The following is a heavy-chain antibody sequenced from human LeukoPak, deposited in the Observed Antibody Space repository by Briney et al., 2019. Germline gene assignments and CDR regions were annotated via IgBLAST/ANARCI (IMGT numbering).Heavy chain of an antibody. CDR3: ASLELPRLGELSGHFYFDY. CDR2: IIPIFGTA. D-gene: IGHD3-16*02. Sequence: SVKVSCKASGGTFSSYAISWVRQAPGQGLEWMGGIIPIFGTANYAQKFQGRVTITADESTSTAYMELSRLRSEDTAVYYCASLELPRLGELSGHFYFDYWGQGTLVTVSS. CDR1: GGTFSSYA. V-gene: IGHV1-69*01. J-gene: IGHJ4*02.